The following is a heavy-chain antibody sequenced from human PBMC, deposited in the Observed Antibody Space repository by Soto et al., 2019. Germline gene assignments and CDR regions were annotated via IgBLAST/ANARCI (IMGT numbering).Heavy chain of an antibody. CDR1: GGSFSGYY. CDR2: INHSGST. Sequence: SETLSLTCAVYGGSFSGYYWSWIRQPPGKGLEWIGEINHSGSTNYNPSLKSRVTISVDTSKNQFSLKLSSVTAADTAVYYCARGPGVVPPAYYYYMDVWGKGTTVTVSS. CDR3: ARGPGVVPPAYYYYMDV. V-gene: IGHV4-34*01. D-gene: IGHD2-2*01. J-gene: IGHJ6*03.